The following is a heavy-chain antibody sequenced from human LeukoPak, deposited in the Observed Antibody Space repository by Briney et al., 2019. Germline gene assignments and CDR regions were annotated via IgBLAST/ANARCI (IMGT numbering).Heavy chain of an antibody. CDR1: GFAFTSQA. D-gene: IGHD3-22*01. Sequence: GGSLRLSCAASGFAFTSQAMGWVRQAPGKGLELVSSISTSGTYIYYADSVKGRFTISRDNAKNSLYLQMNSLRAEDTAVYYCARPFYYDSNGGEGMDVWGQGTTVTVSS. V-gene: IGHV3-21*06. CDR3: ARPFYYDSNGGEGMDV. J-gene: IGHJ6*02. CDR2: ISTSGTYI.